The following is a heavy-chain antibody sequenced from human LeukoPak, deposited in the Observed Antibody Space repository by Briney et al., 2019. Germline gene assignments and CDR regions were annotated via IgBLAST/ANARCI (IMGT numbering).Heavy chain of an antibody. D-gene: IGHD4-17*01. Sequence: ASVKVSCKASGYTLTSYDINWVRQATGQGLEWMGIINPSGGSTSYAQKFQGRVTMTRDTSTSTVYMELSSLRSEDTAVYYCASSYGDYGGYFDYWGQGTLVTVSS. J-gene: IGHJ4*02. CDR3: ASSYGDYGGYFDY. CDR2: INPSGGST. V-gene: IGHV1-46*01. CDR1: GYTLTSYD.